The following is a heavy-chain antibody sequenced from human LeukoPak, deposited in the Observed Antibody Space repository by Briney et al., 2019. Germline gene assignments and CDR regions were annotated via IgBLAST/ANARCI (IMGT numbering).Heavy chain of an antibody. D-gene: IGHD5-12*01. V-gene: IGHV3-21*01. J-gene: IGHJ6*03. CDR2: ITGGPGSGRGYI. CDR3: ARGRDTVAPKYQKYYYYYYMDV. CDR1: GFSFSNYT. Sequence: PGGSLRLSCAASGFSFSNYTMNWVRQAPGKGLEWVSSITGGPGSGRGYIYYADSVKGRFTISRDNAQNSLYLQMFSLRAEDTAVYYCARGRDTVAPKYQKYYYYYYMDVWGKGTTVTVSS.